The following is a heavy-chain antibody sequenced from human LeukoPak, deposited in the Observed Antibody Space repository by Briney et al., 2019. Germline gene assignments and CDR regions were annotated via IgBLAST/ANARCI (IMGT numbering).Heavy chain of an antibody. CDR2: INHSGST. CDR3: ARGPAFLTGFDY. Sequence: SETLSLTCAVYGGSFSGYYWSWIRQPPGKGLEWIGEINHSGSTNYNPSLKSRVTISVDTSKNQFSLKLSSVTAADTAVYYCARGPAFLTGFDYWGQGTLITVSS. J-gene: IGHJ4*02. CDR1: GGSFSGYY. D-gene: IGHD7-27*01. V-gene: IGHV4-34*01.